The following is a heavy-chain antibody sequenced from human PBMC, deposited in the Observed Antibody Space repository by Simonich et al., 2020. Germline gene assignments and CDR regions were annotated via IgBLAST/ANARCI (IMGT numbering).Heavy chain of an antibody. V-gene: IGHV4-59*08. J-gene: IGHJ4*02. CDR3: ARLPDY. CDR2: IYYSGGT. CDR1: GGPISSYY. Sequence: QVQLQESGPGLVKPSETLSLTCTVSGGPISSYYWSWIRQPPGKGLGWIGYIYYSGGTTYNPSLKSRVTISVDTSKNQFSLKLSSVTAADTAVYYCARLPDYWGQGTLVTVSS.